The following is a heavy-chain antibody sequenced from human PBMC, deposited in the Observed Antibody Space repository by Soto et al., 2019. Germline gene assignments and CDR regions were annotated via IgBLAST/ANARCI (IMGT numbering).Heavy chain of an antibody. CDR3: ARHLGIAEEIDY. CDR2: LYYSGST. J-gene: IGHJ4*02. CDR1: GGSIVSSNYY. V-gene: IGHV4-39*01. Sequence: SETLSLTCTVSGGSIVSSNYYWGWIRQPPGKGLEWIGSLYYSGSTYYNPSLKSRVTISVDTSKNQFSLKLSSVTAADTAVYYCARHLGIAEEIDYWGQGTLVTVSS. D-gene: IGHD6-13*01.